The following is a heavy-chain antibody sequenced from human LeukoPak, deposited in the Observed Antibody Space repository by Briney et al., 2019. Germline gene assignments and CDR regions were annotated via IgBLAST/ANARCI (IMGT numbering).Heavy chain of an antibody. Sequence: ASVKLSCTASGGTFTSYAISWVRQAPGQGHEWMGGIIPIFGTANYAHKFHGRVTITTDESTSTTSMELSSLRTEATAVYYCARESPGWENWGQRTLVTVSS. CDR3: ARESPGWEN. D-gene: IGHD6-19*01. J-gene: IGHJ4*02. CDR1: GGTFTSYA. V-gene: IGHV1-69*05. CDR2: IIPIFGTA.